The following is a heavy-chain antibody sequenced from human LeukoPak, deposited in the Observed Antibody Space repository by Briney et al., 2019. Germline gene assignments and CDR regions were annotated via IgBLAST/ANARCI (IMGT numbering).Heavy chain of an antibody. CDR3: ARGLTMVRGGNYYYMDV. J-gene: IGHJ6*03. D-gene: IGHD3-10*01. Sequence: SGTLSLTCTVSGGSISSGSYYWSWIRQPPGKGLEGIGRIYTRGSTNYNPFLKSRGTISVDTSKNQFSLKLSSVTAADTAVYYCARGLTMVRGGNYYYMDVWGKGTTVTVSS. CDR1: GGSISSGSYY. CDR2: IYTRGST. V-gene: IGHV4-61*02.